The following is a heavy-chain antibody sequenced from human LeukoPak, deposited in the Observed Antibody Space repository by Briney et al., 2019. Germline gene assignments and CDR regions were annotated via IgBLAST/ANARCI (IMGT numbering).Heavy chain of an antibody. CDR3: TRDQTPYY. Sequence: GGSLRLSCTASGFTFGDYAMTWVRQAPGKGLEWVGFIRSKIYGGTPEYAASVKGRFTISRDDSKGVAYLQMSSLKTEDTAVYYCTRDQTPYYWGQGTLVTVSS. V-gene: IGHV3-49*04. CDR2: IRSKIYGGTP. CDR1: GFTFGDYA. J-gene: IGHJ4*02.